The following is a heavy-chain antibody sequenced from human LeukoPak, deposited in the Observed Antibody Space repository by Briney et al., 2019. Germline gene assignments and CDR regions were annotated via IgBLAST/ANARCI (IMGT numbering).Heavy chain of an antibody. V-gene: IGHV1-18*01. CDR1: GYTFTSYG. J-gene: IGHJ3*02. CDR2: ISAYNGNT. CDR3: ARTRTFGETSDAFDI. Sequence: ASVKVSCKASGYTFTSYGISWVRQAPGQGLEWMGWISAYNGNTNYAQKLQGRVTMTTDTSTSTAYMELRSLRSDDTAVYYCARTRTFGETSDAFDIWGQGTMVTVSS. D-gene: IGHD3-10*01.